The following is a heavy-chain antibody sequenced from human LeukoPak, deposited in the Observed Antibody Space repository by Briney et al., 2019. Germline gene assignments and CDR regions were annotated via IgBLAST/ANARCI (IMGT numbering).Heavy chain of an antibody. CDR3: AKGHYYDSSGYYSGDAFDI. D-gene: IGHD3-22*01. V-gene: IGHV3-23*01. Sequence: GGSLRLSCAASGFTFSSYAMSWVRQAPGKGLEWVSAISGSGGSTYYADSVKGRFTISRDNSKNTLYLQMNSLRAEDTAVYYCAKGHYYDSSGYYSGDAFDIWGQGTMVTVSS. CDR1: GFTFSSYA. CDR2: ISGSGGST. J-gene: IGHJ3*02.